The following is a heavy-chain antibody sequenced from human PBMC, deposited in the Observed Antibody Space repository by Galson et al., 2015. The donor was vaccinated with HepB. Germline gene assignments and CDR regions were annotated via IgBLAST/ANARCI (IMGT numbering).Heavy chain of an antibody. CDR2: ISSSGSSK. CDR1: GFTFSSYS. CDR3: ARRGGRRDEDN. Sequence: SLRLSCSASGFTFSSYSMNWVRQAPGRGLEWVSYISSSGSSKTYADSVEGRFTISRDNVKNLLYLQMNSLRAEDTALYYCARRGGRRDEDNRGQGTLVTVSS. V-gene: IGHV3-48*01. J-gene: IGHJ4*02. D-gene: IGHD5-24*01.